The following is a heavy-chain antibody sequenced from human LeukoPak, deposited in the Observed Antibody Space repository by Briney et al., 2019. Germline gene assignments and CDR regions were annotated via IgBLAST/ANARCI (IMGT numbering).Heavy chain of an antibody. V-gene: IGHV4-39*01. J-gene: IGHJ4*02. CDR1: GGSTSSSSYY. D-gene: IGHD3-10*01. Sequence: SETLSLTCTVSGGSTSSSSYYWGWIRQPPGKGLEWIGSIYYSGSTYYNPSLKSRVTISVDTSKNQFSLKLSSVTAADTAVYYCASPLVAGSYYNGSDYWGQGTLVTVSS. CDR3: ASPLVAGSYYNGSDY. CDR2: IYYSGST.